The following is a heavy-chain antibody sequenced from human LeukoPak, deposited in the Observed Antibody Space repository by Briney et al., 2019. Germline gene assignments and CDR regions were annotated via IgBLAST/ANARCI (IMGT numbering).Heavy chain of an antibody. J-gene: IGHJ4*02. CDR1: GGTFSSYA. CDR2: IIPIFGTA. V-gene: IGHV1-69*06. CDR3: ASLGVTAAAGDYYFDY. D-gene: IGHD6-13*01. Sequence: SVKVSCKASGGTFSSYAISWVRQAPGQGLEWMGGIIPIFGTANYAQKSQGRVTITADKSTSTAYMELSSLRSEDTAVYYCASLGVTAAAGDYYFDYWGQGTLVTVSS.